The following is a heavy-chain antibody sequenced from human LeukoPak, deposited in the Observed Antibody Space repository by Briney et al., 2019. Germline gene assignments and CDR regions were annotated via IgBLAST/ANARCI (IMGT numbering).Heavy chain of an antibody. CDR3: AKVSYSSSWHY. CDR2: ISGSGGST. D-gene: IGHD6-13*01. Sequence: GGSLRLSCAASGFTFSSYAMSWVRQAPGKGLGWVSAISGSGGSTYYADSVKGRFTISRDNSKNTLYLQMNSLRAEDTAVYYCAKVSYSSSWHYWGQGTLVTVSS. V-gene: IGHV3-23*01. J-gene: IGHJ4*02. CDR1: GFTFSSYA.